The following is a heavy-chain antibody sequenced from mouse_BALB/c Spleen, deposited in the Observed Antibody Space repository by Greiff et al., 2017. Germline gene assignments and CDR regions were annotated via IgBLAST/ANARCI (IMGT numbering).Heavy chain of an antibody. J-gene: IGHJ2*01. V-gene: IGHV1S29*02. D-gene: IGHD1-1*02. CDR1: GYTFTDYN. CDR2: IYPYNGGT. Sequence: VQLQQSGPELVKPGASVKISCKASGYTFTDYNMHWVKQSHGKSLEWIGYIYPYNGGTGYNQKFKSKATLTVDNSSSTAYMELRSLTSEDSAVYYGAREGWGRGFDYWGQGTTLTVSS. CDR3: AREGWGRGFDY.